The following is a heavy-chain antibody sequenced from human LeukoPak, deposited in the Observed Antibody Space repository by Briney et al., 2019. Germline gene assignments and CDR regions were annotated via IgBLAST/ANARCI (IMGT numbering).Heavy chain of an antibody. CDR1: GFTFSNYW. CDR2: INSDGSTT. Sequence: GGSLRLSCAASGFTFSNYWMHWVRQVPGEGLVWVSRINSDGSTTTYADSVKGRFTISRDNAKSTLYLQMNSLRADDTAVYYCARGISSFDYWGQGTLVTVSS. V-gene: IGHV3-74*01. J-gene: IGHJ4*02. CDR3: ARGISSFDY. D-gene: IGHD6-13*01.